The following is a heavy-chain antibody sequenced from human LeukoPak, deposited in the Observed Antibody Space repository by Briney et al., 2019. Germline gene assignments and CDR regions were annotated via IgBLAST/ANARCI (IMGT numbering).Heavy chain of an antibody. V-gene: IGHV3-7*01. CDR3: ARDGDLGATITGAFDI. CDR1: GFTFSNYW. J-gene: IGHJ3*02. D-gene: IGHD5-24*01. Sequence: PGGSLRLSCAVSGFTFSNYWVSWVRQAPGKGLEWVANIKQDGSEKYYVDSVKGRFTVSRDNAKNSLFLQMNSLRAEDTAVYYCARDGDLGATITGAFDIWGQGTMVTVSS. CDR2: IKQDGSEK.